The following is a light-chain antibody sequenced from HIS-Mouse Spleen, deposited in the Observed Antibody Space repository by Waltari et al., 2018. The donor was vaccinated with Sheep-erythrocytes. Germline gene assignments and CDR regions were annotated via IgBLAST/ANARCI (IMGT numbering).Light chain of an antibody. CDR1: SSDVGSYNL. V-gene: IGLV2-23*01. Sequence: QSALTQPASVSGSPGQSITISCTGTSSDVGSYNLFSWYQQHPGKAPKVMIYKCSKRPSWVSNRFSGSKSGNTTSLTISGLQAEDEADYYCCSYAGSSTPWVFGGGTKLTVL. CDR2: KCS. J-gene: IGLJ3*02. CDR3: CSYAGSSTPWV.